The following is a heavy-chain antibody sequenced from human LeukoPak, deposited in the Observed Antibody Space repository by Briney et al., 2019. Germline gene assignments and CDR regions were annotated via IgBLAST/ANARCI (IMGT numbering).Heavy chain of an antibody. V-gene: IGHV3-23*01. CDR3: AKVSRSCLDN. J-gene: IGHJ4*02. CDR2: INDNGDRT. D-gene: IGHD6-13*01. Sequence: PGGSLRLSCAASGFTFSSYALTWVRQAPGKGLEWVSSINDNGDRTYYSDSVKGRFTISRDTSKSTLYLQMNSLRAEDTAFYFCAKVSRSCLDNRGQGTLVAVSS. CDR1: GFTFSSYA.